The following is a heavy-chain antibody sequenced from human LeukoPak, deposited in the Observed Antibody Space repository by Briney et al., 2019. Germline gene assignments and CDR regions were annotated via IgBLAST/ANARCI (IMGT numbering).Heavy chain of an antibody. CDR3: ARREHNHREAHNDY. Sequence: ASVKVSCKASGYTFTSYDINWVRQATGQGLEWMGWMNPNSGNTGYAQKFQGRVTMTRNTSISTAYMELSSLRSEDTAVYYCARREHNHREAHNDYWGQGTLVTVSS. CDR1: GYTFTSYD. J-gene: IGHJ4*02. V-gene: IGHV1-8*01. CDR2: MNPNSGNT. D-gene: IGHD1-14*01.